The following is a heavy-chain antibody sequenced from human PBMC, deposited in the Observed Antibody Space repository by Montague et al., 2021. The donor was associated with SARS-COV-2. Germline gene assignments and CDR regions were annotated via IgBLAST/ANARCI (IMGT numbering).Heavy chain of an antibody. CDR2: IYYSGST. CDR3: ARAHITMIVVVDAFDI. Sequence: TLSLTCTVSGGSISSGGYYWSWIRQHPGKSLEWIGYIYYSGSTXYNPSLKSRVTISVDTSKNQFSLKLSSVTAADTAVYYCARAHITMIVVVDAFDIWGQGTMVTVSS. J-gene: IGHJ3*02. V-gene: IGHV4-31*03. CDR1: GGSISSGGYY. D-gene: IGHD3-22*01.